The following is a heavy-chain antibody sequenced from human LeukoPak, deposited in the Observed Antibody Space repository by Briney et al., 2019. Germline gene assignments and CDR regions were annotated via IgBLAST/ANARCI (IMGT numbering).Heavy chain of an antibody. V-gene: IGHV3-48*03. D-gene: IGHD4-23*01. J-gene: IGHJ4*02. CDR2: ISSSGSTI. CDR3: ARDYGGSSPFDY. CDR1: GFTFSSYE. Sequence: GGSLRLSCAASGFTFSSYEMNWVRQAPGKGLEWVSYISSSGSTIYYADSVKGRFSISRDNAKNSLYLQMNSLRAEDTAVYYCARDYGGSSPFDYWGQGTLVTVSS.